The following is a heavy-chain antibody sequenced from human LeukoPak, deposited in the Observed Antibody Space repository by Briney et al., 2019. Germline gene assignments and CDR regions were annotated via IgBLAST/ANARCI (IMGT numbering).Heavy chain of an antibody. D-gene: IGHD2-2*01. V-gene: IGHV4-4*07. CDR2: IYTSGST. Sequence: SETLSLTRTVSGGSISSYYWSWIRQPAGKGLEWIGRIYTSGSTNYNPSLKSRVTMSVDTSKNQFSLKLSSVTAADTAVYYCARSHCSSTSCYPSVWGQGTLVTVSS. CDR1: GGSISSYY. J-gene: IGHJ4*02. CDR3: ARSHCSSTSCYPSV.